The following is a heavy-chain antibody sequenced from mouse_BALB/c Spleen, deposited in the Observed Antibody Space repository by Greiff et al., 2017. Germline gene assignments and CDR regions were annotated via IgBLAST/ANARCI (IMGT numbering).Heavy chain of an antibody. J-gene: IGHJ1*01. CDR3: ARRGYGNRYFDV. CDR2: ISSGGSYT. Sequence: EVQGVESGGGLVKPGGSLKLSCAASGFTFSSYAMSWVRQSPEKRLEWVAEISSGGSYTYYPDTVTGRFTISRDNAKNTLYLEMSSLRSEDTAMYYCARRGYGNRYFDVWGAGTTVTVSS. V-gene: IGHV5-9-4*01. CDR1: GFTFSSYA. D-gene: IGHD2-10*02.